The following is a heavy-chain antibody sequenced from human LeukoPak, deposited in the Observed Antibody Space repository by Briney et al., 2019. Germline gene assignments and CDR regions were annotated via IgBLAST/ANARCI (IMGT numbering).Heavy chain of an antibody. CDR1: GGTFSSYA. J-gene: IGHJ3*02. CDR2: IIPVFGTA. CDR3: ASPGASWTDAFDI. V-gene: IGHV1-69*05. D-gene: IGHD2-2*01. Sequence: ASVKVSCKASGGTFSSYAISWVRQAPGQGLEWMGGIIPVFGTANYAQKFQGRVTITTGESTSTAYMELSSLRSEDTAVYYCASPGASWTDAFDIWGQGTMVTVSS.